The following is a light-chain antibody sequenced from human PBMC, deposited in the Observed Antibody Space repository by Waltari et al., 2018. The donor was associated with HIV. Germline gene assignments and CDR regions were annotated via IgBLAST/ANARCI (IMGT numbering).Light chain of an antibody. CDR2: WAS. CDR3: QQYYSSLMYT. CDR1: QSVLYSSNNKNY. J-gene: IGKJ2*01. V-gene: IGKV4-1*01. Sequence: IVMTQSPDSLAVSLGERATINCKSSQSVLYSSNNKNYLAWYQQKPGQPPKLLIYWASIREPGVPDRFIGGGSGTDFTLTISSLQAEDVAVYYCQQYYSSLMYTFGQGTKLEIK.